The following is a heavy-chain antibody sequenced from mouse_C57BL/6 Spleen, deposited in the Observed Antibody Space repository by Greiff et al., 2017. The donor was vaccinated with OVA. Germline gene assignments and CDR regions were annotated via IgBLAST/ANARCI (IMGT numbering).Heavy chain of an antibody. CDR2: INPNNGGT. Sequence: EVQLQESGPELVKPGASVKIPCKASGYTFTDYNMDWVKQSHGKSLEWIGDINPNNGGTIYNQKFKGKATLTVDKSSSTAYMALRSLTSEDTAVYYCARKDTTGDYYAMDYWGQGTSVTVSS. V-gene: IGHV1-18*01. CDR1: GYTFTDYN. D-gene: IGHD1-1*01. J-gene: IGHJ4*01. CDR3: ARKDTTGDYYAMDY.